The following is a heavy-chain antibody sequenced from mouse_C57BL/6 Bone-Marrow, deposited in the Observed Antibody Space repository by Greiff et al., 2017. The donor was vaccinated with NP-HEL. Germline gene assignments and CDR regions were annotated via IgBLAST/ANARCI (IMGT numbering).Heavy chain of an antibody. CDR1: GFNIKDDY. J-gene: IGHJ2*01. D-gene: IGHD6-5*01. V-gene: IGHV14-4*01. CDR2: IDPENGDT. CDR3: TTSYVDY. Sequence: DVQLQESGAELVRPGASVKLSCTASGFNIKDDYMHWVKQRPEQGLEWIGWIDPENGDTEYASKFQGKATITADTSSNTAYLQLSSLTSEDTAVYYCTTSYVDYWGQGTTLTVSS.